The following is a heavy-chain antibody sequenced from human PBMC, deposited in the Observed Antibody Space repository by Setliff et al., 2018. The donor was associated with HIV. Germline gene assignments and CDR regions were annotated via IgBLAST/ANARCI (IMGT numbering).Heavy chain of an antibody. J-gene: IGHJ4*02. D-gene: IGHD3-3*01. CDR2: IYYSGST. Sequence: PSETLSLTCTVSGGSIRSTSYYWGWIRQPPGKGLEWIGSIYYSGSTYYNPSLKSRVTISGDSSKKQFSLSLTSVTAADTAFYYCARDVMEYFGNYFDYWGQGTLVTVSS. CDR3: ARDVMEYFGNYFDY. CDR1: GGSIRSTSYY. V-gene: IGHV4-39*07.